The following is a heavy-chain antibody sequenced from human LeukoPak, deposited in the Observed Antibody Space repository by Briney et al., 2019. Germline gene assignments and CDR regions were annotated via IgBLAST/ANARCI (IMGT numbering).Heavy chain of an antibody. CDR2: ITSSSSTI. J-gene: IGHJ4*02. Sequence: PGGSLRLSCTASGFIFSSYSMSWVRQAPGKGLEWVSYITSSSSTIYYADSVRGRFTISRDSAKNSLYLQMNSLRAEDTAVYYCARDLNWETYWGQGTLVSVSS. CDR3: ARDLNWETY. CDR1: GFIFSSYS. D-gene: IGHD7-27*01. V-gene: IGHV3-48*01.